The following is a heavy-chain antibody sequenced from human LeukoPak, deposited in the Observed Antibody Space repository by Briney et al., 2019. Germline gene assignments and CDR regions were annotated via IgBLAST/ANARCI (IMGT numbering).Heavy chain of an antibody. V-gene: IGHV4-31*03. CDR1: GGSISSGGYY. Sequence: PQTLSLTCTVSGGSISSGGYYWSWIRQHPGKGLEWIGYIYYSGSTYYNPSLKSRVTISVDTSKNQFSLKLSSVTAADTAVYYCARDSRITIFGVVNWGQGTLVTVSS. CDR2: IYYSGST. D-gene: IGHD3-3*01. CDR3: ARDSRITIFGVVN. J-gene: IGHJ4*02.